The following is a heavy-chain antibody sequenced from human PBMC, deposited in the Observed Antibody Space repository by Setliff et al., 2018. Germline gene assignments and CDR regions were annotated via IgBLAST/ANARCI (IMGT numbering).Heavy chain of an antibody. J-gene: IGHJ6*02. CDR2: IKTFSFKA. CDR3: ARFRVSSGGYNYYTMDV. Sequence: ASVKVSCKASGSTFVNYGINWVRQAPGQGLEWVGWIKTFSFKANYAQKFQDRVTITTDTSTTTVHMELRGLRFDDTATYYCARFRVSSGGYNYYTMDVWGQGTTVTVSS. V-gene: IGHV1-18*01. D-gene: IGHD1-26*01. CDR1: GSTFVNYG.